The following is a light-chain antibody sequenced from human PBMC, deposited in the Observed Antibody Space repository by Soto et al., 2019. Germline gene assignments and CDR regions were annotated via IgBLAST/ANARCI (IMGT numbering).Light chain of an antibody. Sequence: DVQMTQSPSSLSASVRDRVTITCRASQGISNYLAWYQQKPGNVPKLLIYAASTLQSGVPSRFSGSGSGTDFTLTISSLQPEDVATYYCQKYDSAPWTFGQGTKVEIK. CDR3: QKYDSAPWT. V-gene: IGKV1-27*01. CDR2: AAS. J-gene: IGKJ1*01. CDR1: QGISNY.